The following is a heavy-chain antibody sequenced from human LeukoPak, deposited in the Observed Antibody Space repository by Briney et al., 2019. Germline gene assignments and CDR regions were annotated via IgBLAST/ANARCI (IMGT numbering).Heavy chain of an antibody. CDR1: GFTFSSYS. CDR3: AGALRLGELSSLDY. V-gene: IGHV3-21*01. J-gene: IGHJ4*02. CDR2: ISSSSSYI. Sequence: GGSLRLSCAASGFTFSSYSMNWVRHAPGKGLEWVSSISSSSSYIYYADSLKGRFTISRDNAKNSLYLQMNSLRAEDTAVYYCAGALRLGELSSLDYWGQGTLVTVSS. D-gene: IGHD3-16*02.